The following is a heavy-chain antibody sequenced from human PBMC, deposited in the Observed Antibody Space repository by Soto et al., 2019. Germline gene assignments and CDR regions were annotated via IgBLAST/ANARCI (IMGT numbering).Heavy chain of an antibody. J-gene: IGHJ4*02. CDR2: INPSGGST. CDR3: ARDHITGTTDEYYFDY. V-gene: IGHV1-46*01. D-gene: IGHD1-20*01. CDR1: GYTFTSYY. Sequence: GASVKVSCKASGYTFTSYYMHWVRQAPGQGLEWMGIINPSGGSTSYAQKFQGRVTMTRDTSTSTVYMELSSLRSEDTAVYYCARDHITGTTDEYYFDYWGQGTLVTVS.